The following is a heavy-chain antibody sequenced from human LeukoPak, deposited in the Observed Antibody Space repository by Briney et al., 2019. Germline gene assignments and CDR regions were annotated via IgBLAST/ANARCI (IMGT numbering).Heavy chain of an antibody. Sequence: GGSLRLSCAASGFTFINAWMSWVRQAPGKGLEWVSVIYGGGSTYYADSVKGRFTISRDTPKNTLYLQMNSLRVEDTAVYYCASWPVGWYGEDSWGQGTLVTVSS. J-gene: IGHJ4*02. CDR3: ASWPVGWYGEDS. CDR2: IYGGGST. V-gene: IGHV3-53*01. D-gene: IGHD6-19*01. CDR1: GFTFINAW.